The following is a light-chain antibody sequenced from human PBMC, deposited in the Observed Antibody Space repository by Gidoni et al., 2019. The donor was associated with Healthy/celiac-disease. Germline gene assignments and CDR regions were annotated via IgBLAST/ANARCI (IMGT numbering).Light chain of an antibody. CDR2: DAS. J-gene: IGKJ2*01. V-gene: IGKV3-11*01. CDR3: QQRSNWPPYT. Sequence: EMVLTKPPATLSLSPGERATLSCRASQSVSSYLAWYQQKPGQAPRLLIYDASNRATGIPARFSGSGSGTDFTLTISSLEPEDFAVYYCQQRSNWPPYTFGQGTKLEIK. CDR1: QSVSSY.